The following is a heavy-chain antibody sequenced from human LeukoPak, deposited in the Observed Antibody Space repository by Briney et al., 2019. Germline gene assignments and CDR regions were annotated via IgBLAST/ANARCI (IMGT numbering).Heavy chain of an antibody. J-gene: IGHJ5*02. Sequence: SETLSLTCGVSGGSISNTNWWTWVRQPPGKGLEWIGEIYHSGSTNYNPPLKSRVTISVDKSKNQFSLKLSSVTAADTAVYYCARTSRINMVLDPWGQGTLVTVSS. V-gene: IGHV4/OR15-8*01. CDR2: IYHSGST. CDR3: ARTSRINMVLDP. D-gene: IGHD3-10*01. CDR1: GGSISNTNW.